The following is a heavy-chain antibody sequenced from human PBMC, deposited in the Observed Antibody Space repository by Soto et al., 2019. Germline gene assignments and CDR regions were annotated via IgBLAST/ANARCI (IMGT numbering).Heavy chain of an antibody. D-gene: IGHD3-10*01. CDR1: GFSLSTSGVG. Sequence: SGPTLVNPTQTLTLTCTFSGFSLSTSGVGVGWIRQPPGKALEWLALIYWNDDKRYSPSLKSGLTITKDTSKNQVVLTMTNMDPVDTATYYCAHSRPSYYYGSGSYGYYFDYWGQGTLVTVSS. V-gene: IGHV2-5*01. J-gene: IGHJ4*02. CDR2: IYWNDDK. CDR3: AHSRPSYYYGSGSYGYYFDY.